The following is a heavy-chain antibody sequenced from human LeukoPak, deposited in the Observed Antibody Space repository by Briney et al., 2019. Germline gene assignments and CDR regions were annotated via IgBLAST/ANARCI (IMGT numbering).Heavy chain of an antibody. CDR2: INLYDSGI. D-gene: IGHD2-15*01. V-gene: IGHV5-51*01. CDR1: GYSFSSYW. CDR3: ARMLRGVDYFDF. Sequence: GESLKISCKGSGYSFSSYWIGWVRQMPGKGLEWMGVINLYDSGITYSPSFEGQVSISADKSISTAYLQWSSLQASDTAIYYCARMLRGVDYFDFWGQGTLVTVSS. J-gene: IGHJ4*02.